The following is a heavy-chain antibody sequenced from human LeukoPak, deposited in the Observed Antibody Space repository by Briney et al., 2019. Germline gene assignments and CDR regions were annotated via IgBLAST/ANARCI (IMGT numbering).Heavy chain of an antibody. D-gene: IGHD3-16*02. Sequence: GGSLRLSCAASGFTFSNYGMHWVRQAPGKGLGWVAAISFDGNNKYYADSVKGRFTISRDNSNNTVYLRMNSLKPEDTAVYYCAKARDYIWGSYRPDAFDFWGQGTKVTASS. J-gene: IGHJ3*01. CDR1: GFTFSNYG. CDR3: AKARDYIWGSYRPDAFDF. V-gene: IGHV3-30*18. CDR2: ISFDGNNK.